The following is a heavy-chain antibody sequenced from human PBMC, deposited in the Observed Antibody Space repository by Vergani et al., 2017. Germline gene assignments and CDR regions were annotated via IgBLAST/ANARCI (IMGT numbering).Heavy chain of an antibody. CDR3: ARSYYYDSSGYYYFDY. J-gene: IGHJ4*02. D-gene: IGHD3-22*01. CDR1: GLSLSNTTMC. V-gene: IGHV2-70*15. CDR2: IDWDADK. Sequence: QVTLRESGPALVRPTQTLTLTCTFSGLSLSNTTMCVSWIRQPPGKALEWLARIDWDADKYYSTSLKTRLTISKDTSKNQVVLTMTNMDPVDTATYYCARSYYYDSSGYYYFDYWGQGTLVTVSS.